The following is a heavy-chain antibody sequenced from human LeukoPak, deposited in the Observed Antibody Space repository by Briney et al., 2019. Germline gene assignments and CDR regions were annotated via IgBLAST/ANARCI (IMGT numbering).Heavy chain of an antibody. CDR2: ISSSGGST. CDR1: GFTFNIYA. J-gene: IGHJ4*02. D-gene: IGHD6-19*01. CDR3: AKSNLYSNGWYRY. V-gene: IGHV3-23*01. Sequence: SGGSLRLSCAASGFTFNIYAMHWVRQAPGKGLEWVSAISSSGGSTYYADSVKGRFTISRDNSKNTLSLQMNGLRAEDTAVYYCAKSNLYSNGWYRYWGQGTLVTVSS.